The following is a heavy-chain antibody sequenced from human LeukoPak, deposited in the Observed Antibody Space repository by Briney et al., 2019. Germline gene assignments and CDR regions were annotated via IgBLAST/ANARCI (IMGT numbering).Heavy chain of an antibody. J-gene: IGHJ4*02. Sequence: SETLSLTCAVYGGSFSGYYWSWIRQPPGKGLEWIGEINHSGSTNYNPSLKSRVTISVDTSKNQFSLKLSSVTAADTAVYYCARVGYYYGSGQYYFDYWGQGTLVTVSS. CDR3: ARVGYYYGSGQYYFDY. CDR2: INHSGST. D-gene: IGHD3-10*01. CDR1: GGSFSGYY. V-gene: IGHV4-34*01.